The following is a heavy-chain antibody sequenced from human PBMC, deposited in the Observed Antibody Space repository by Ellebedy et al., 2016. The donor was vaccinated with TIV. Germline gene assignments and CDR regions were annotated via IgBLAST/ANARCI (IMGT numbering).Heavy chain of an antibody. CDR2: IWPGCSDT. J-gene: IGHJ5*02. V-gene: IGHV5-51*01. CDR3: ATSLSALEP. CDR1: GYNFTHYW. D-gene: IGHD2/OR15-2a*01. Sequence: PGGSLRLSCQASGYNFTHYWIAWVRQMPGKGLEFMGIIWPGCSDTKYSPSFQGQVTISVDKSINTTYLQWNNLKASDTAMYYCATSLSALEPWGQGTLVTVSS.